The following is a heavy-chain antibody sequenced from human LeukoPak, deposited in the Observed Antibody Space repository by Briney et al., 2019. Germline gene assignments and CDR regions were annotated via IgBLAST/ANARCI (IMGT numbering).Heavy chain of an antibody. D-gene: IGHD3-22*01. V-gene: IGHV4-34*01. J-gene: IGHJ4*02. Sequence: PSETLSLTWAVYGGSFSGYYWSWIRQPPGKGLEWIGEINHSGSTNYNPSLKSRVTISVDTSKNQFSLKLSSVTAADTAVYYCARGLWYYYDSSGYYRTPSRGFDYWGQGTLVTVSS. CDR2: INHSGST. CDR3: ARGLWYYYDSSGYYRTPSRGFDY. CDR1: GGSFSGYY.